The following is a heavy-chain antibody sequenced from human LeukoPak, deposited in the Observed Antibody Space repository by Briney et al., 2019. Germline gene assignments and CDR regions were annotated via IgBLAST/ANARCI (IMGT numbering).Heavy chain of an antibody. CDR1: GGSISSYN. CDR2: FCYSWST. Sequence: SETLSLTCTVSGGSISSYNWSWIRDPPATGREGIWYFCYSWSTNYNRSLKSRVTISVDTSKNQFSVKLSSVTAVDTDVYYCARDVWGGYYFDYWGQGTLVTVSS. CDR3: ARDVWGGYYFDY. V-gene: IGHV4-59*08. D-gene: IGHD3-16*01. J-gene: IGHJ4*02.